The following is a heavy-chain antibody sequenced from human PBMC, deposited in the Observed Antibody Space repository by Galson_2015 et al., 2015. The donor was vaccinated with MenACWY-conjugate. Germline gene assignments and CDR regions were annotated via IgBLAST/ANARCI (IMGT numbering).Heavy chain of an antibody. J-gene: IGHJ5*02. CDR2: YPRDSET. V-gene: IGHV5-51*01. CDR3: ARRRSSTSGGHWFDP. D-gene: IGHD2-2*01. Sequence: YPRDSETTYSPTFQGQVTISADKSISAAYLQWSSLKPSDTAIYYCARRRSSTSGGHWFDPWGQGTLVTVSP.